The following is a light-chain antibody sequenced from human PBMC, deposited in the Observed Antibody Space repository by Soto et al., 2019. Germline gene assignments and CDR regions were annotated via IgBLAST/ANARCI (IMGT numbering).Light chain of an antibody. CDR1: QSVSSN. CDR3: QQYNNWPRT. CDR2: GAS. J-gene: IGKJ1*01. Sequence: TQSPATLSVSPGERVTLSCRASQSVSSNLAWYQQIPGQAPRLLIYGASTRATGIPARFSGSGSETEFTLTISSLQAEDLAVYYCQQYNNWPRTFGQGTKVDIK. V-gene: IGKV3-15*01.